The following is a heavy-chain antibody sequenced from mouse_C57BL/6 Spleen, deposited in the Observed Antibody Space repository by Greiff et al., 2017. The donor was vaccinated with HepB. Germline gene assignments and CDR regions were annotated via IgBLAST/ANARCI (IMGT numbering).Heavy chain of an antibody. CDR2: FHPYNDDT. CDR3: ARRGYDEDWYFDV. J-gene: IGHJ1*03. D-gene: IGHD2-2*01. Sequence: QVQLKQSGAELVKPGASVKMSCKASGYTFTTYPIEWMKQNHGKSLEWIGNFHPYNDDTKYNEKFKGKATLTVEKSSSTVYMELSRLTSDDSAVYYCARRGYDEDWYFDVWGTGTTVTVSS. CDR1: GYTFTTYP. V-gene: IGHV1-47*01.